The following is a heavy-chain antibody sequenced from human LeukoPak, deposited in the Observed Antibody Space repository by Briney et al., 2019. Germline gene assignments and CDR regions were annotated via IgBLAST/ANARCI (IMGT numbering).Heavy chain of an antibody. J-gene: IGHJ3*02. Sequence: GGSLRLSCAASGFTFSSYAMSWVRQAPGKGLGWVSAISGSGGSTNYADSVKGRFTISRDNSKNTLYLQMNSLRAEDTAVYYCAKDRFLWASVGAFDIWGPGTMVTVSS. D-gene: IGHD2/OR15-2a*01. CDR3: AKDRFLWASVGAFDI. CDR2: ISGSGGST. V-gene: IGHV3-23*01. CDR1: GFTFSSYA.